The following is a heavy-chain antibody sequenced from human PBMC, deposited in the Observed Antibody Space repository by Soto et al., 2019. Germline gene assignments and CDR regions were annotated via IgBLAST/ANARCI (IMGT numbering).Heavy chain of an antibody. V-gene: IGHV1-69*13. CDR3: ARHDVWSAYYTKYYYYGMDV. J-gene: IGHJ6*02. CDR1: GGTFSSCA. Sequence: GASVKVSCKASGGTFSSCAISWVRQAPGQGLDWMGGIMPIFGTTKYAQRFQGRVTITADESTSTAYMELSSLRSEDTAVYYCARHDVWSAYYTKYYYYGMDVWGQGTTVTV. CDR2: IMPIFGTT. D-gene: IGHD3-3*01.